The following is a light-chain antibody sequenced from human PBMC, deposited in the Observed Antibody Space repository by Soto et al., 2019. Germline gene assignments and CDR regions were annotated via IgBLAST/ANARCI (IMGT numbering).Light chain of an antibody. CDR1: QSISTN. CDR3: QQYENWRWPT. V-gene: IGKV3-15*01. Sequence: EIEMTQSPAILSVSPGERATLSCRASQSISTNLAWYQQKPGQAPRLLIYDAFNRAAGVPPRFSGSGSGTEFTLTISSLQPEDFAVYYCQQYENWRWPTFGQGTKLEIK. CDR2: DAF. J-gene: IGKJ2*01.